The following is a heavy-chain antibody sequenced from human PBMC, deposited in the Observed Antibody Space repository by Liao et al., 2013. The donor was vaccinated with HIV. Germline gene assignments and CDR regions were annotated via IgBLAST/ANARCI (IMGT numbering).Heavy chain of an antibody. CDR3: ARVNYGDYFHAFVY. CDR2: ISYSGTT. CDR1: GGSIRSTTSY. D-gene: IGHD4-17*01. Sequence: QLQLHESGPRLVKASETLSLTCTVSGGSIRSTTSYWGWIRQHPGKGLEWLGSISYSGTTYYSPSLRSRVSISLDTPKNQFSLKLTSVTAADTAVYYCARVNYGDYFHAFVYLGPRDSGHRLF. V-gene: IGHV4-39*07. J-gene: IGHJ3*02.